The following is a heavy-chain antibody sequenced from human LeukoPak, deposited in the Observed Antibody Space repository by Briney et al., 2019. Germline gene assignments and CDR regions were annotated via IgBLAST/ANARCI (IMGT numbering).Heavy chain of an antibody. CDR2: IIPIFGAP. CDR1: GGTFSSYA. V-gene: IGHV1-69*13. D-gene: IGHD6-6*01. CDR3: ASIAARYDAFDI. J-gene: IGHJ3*02. Sequence: SVKVSCKASGGTFSSYAISWVRQAPGQGLEWMGGIIPIFGAPNYAQKFQGRVTITADESTSTAYMELSSLRSEDTAVYYCASIAARYDAFDIWGQGTMVTVSS.